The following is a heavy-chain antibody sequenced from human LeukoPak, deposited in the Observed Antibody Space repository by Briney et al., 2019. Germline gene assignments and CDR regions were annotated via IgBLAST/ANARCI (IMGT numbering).Heavy chain of an antibody. V-gene: IGHV1-2*02. CDR3: ARADSVPAGDYHYWYMDV. Sequence: AASVKVSCKASGFTLTDYIHWVRQDPRQGLQWMGWIKPNSGDTDYAQKFQGRVTMTRDTSISTVYMELSSLRPDDTAVYYCARADSVPAGDYHYWYMDVWGKGTTVTVSS. D-gene: IGHD2-2*01. CDR1: GFTLTDY. J-gene: IGHJ6*03. CDR2: IKPNSGDT.